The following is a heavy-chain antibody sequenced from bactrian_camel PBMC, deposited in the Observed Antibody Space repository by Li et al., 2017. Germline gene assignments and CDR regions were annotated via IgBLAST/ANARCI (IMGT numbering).Heavy chain of an antibody. J-gene: IGHJ4*01. Sequence: HVQLVESGGGSVQAGGSLRLSCVASGYTACMGWFRQRPGQEREAVASIHRSGSPVAYADSVEGRFTLVQVQDNAKNTVYLQMNSLNPEDTAMYYCAAGPAPACTVTFGTEYGYNYWGQGTQVTVS. V-gene: IGHV3S53*01. D-gene: IGHD6*01. CDR3: AAGPAPACTVTFGTEYGYNY. CDR1: GYTAC. CDR2: IHRSGSPV.